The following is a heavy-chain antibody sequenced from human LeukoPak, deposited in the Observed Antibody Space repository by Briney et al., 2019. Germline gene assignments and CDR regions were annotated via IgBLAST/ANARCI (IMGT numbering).Heavy chain of an antibody. D-gene: IGHD6-13*01. CDR2: IYAGDSDT. CDR3: ARLRRMYSSSWFQGYFDY. CDR1: GYSFTSYW. J-gene: IGHJ4*02. V-gene: IGHV5-51*01. Sequence: GESLKISCKGSGYSFTSYWIGWVRQMPGKGLEWMGIIYAGDSDTRYSPSFQGQVTISADKSISTAYLQWSSLKASDTAMYYCARLRRMYSSSWFQGYFDYWGQGTLVTVSS.